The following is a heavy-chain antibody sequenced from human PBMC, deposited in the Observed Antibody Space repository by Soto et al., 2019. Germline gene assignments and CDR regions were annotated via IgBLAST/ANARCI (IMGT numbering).Heavy chain of an antibody. J-gene: IGHJ5*02. CDR2: IWYDGSNK. CDR1: GFTFSSYG. D-gene: IGHD5-12*01. CDR3: ARVATRGGSNWFDP. V-gene: IGHV3-33*01. Sequence: PGGSLRLSCAASGFTFSSYGMHWVRQAPGKGLEWVAVIWYDGSNKYYADSVKGRFTISRDNSKNTLYLQMNSLRSDDTAVYYCARVATRGGSNWFDPWGQGTLVTVSS.